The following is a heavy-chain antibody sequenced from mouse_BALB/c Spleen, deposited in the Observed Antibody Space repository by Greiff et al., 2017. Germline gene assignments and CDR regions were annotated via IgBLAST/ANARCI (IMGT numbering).Heavy chain of an antibody. CDR2: IDPANGNT. V-gene: IGHV14-3*02. D-gene: IGHD1-1*01. CDR3: ARGYYGSSYWFAY. CDR1: GFNIKDTY. J-gene: IGHJ3*01. Sequence: EVMLVESGAELVKPGASVKLSCTASGFNIKDTYMHWVKQRPEQGLEWIGRIDPANGNTKYDPKFQGKATITADTSSNTAYLQLSSLTSEDTAVYYCARGYYGSSYWFAYWGQGTLVTVSA.